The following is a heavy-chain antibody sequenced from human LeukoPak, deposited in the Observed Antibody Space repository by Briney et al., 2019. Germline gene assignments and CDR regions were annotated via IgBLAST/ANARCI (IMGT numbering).Heavy chain of an antibody. CDR1: GFTFSSYE. J-gene: IGHJ3*02. CDR2: ISSSGDTI. Sequence: PGGSLRLSCAASGFTFSSYEMNWVRQAPGKGLEWVSYISSSGDTIHYADSVKGRFTISRDNAKNSLYLQMNSLRAEDTALYYCARVGTMIAEAHAFDIWGQGTMVTVSS. V-gene: IGHV3-48*03. D-gene: IGHD3-10*02. CDR3: ARVGTMIAEAHAFDI.